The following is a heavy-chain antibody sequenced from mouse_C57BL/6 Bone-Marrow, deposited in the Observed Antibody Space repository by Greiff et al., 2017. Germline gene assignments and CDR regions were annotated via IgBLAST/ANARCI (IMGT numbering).Heavy chain of an antibody. V-gene: IGHV1-50*01. CDR1: GYTFTSYW. J-gene: IGHJ4*01. CDR2: IDPSDSYT. CDR3: ASDYYSNYGAIDY. Sequence: VQLQQPGAELVKPGASVKLSCKASGYTFTSYWMQWVKQRPGQGLEWIGEIDPSDSYTNYNQKFKGKATLTVDTSSSTAYMQLSSLTSEDAAVXYCASDYYSNYGAIDYWGQGTSVTVSS. D-gene: IGHD2-5*01.